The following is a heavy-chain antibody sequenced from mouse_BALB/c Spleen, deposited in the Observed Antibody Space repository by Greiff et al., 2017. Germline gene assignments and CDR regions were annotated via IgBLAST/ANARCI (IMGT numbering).Heavy chain of an antibody. Sequence: FQLQQPGAELMKPGAPVKIPCKATGYTSSSYWIEWVKQRPGHGLEWIGEILPGSGSINYNEKFKGKATFTVDTSSNTAYMQLSSLTSEDSAVYYCARRLRPAWFAYWGQGTLVTVSA. CDR2: ILPGSGSI. CDR1: GYTSSSYW. J-gene: IGHJ3*01. D-gene: IGHD1-2*01. V-gene: IGHV1-9*01. CDR3: ARRLRPAWFAY.